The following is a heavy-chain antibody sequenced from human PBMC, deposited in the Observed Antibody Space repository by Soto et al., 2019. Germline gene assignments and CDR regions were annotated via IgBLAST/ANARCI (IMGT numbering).Heavy chain of an antibody. J-gene: IGHJ6*02. Sequence: SETLSLTCAVYGGSFSGYYWSWIRQPPGKGLEWIGEINHSGSTNYNPSLKSRVTISVDTSKNQFSLKLSSVTAADTAVYYCARTYSSSWYYYYYGMDVWGHGTTVTVSS. CDR3: ARTYSSSWYYYYYGMDV. V-gene: IGHV4-34*01. CDR1: GGSFSGYY. CDR2: INHSGST. D-gene: IGHD6-13*01.